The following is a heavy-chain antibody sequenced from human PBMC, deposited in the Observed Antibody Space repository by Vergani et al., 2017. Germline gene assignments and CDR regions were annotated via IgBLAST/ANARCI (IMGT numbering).Heavy chain of an antibody. CDR2: IYPGNSET. Sequence: EVQLEQSGAAVKKPGDSLEISCKGSGYSFSRNWIAWVRERPGQGLEWMGMIYPGNSETRNNPSFRGQVTMSVDKSISTAYLQWSSLKASDSAMYYCARVYCRGMSCAGTDYFYHIDVWGKGTTVTVS. V-gene: IGHV5-51*03. CDR1: GYSFSRNW. D-gene: IGHD3/OR15-3a*01. J-gene: IGHJ6*03. CDR3: ARVYCRGMSCAGTDYFYHIDV.